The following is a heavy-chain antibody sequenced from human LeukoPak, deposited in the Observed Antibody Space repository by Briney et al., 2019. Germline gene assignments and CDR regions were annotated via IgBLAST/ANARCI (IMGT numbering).Heavy chain of an antibody. CDR3: ARDLPEDYDILTGYYLGGYAFDI. Sequence: ASVKVSCKASGYTFTSYGISWVRQAPGQGLEWMGWISAYNGNTNYAQKLQGRVTMTTDTSTSTAYMELRSLRSDDTAAYYCARDLPEDYDILTGYYLGGYAFDIWGQGTMVTVSS. V-gene: IGHV1-18*01. J-gene: IGHJ3*02. CDR1: GYTFTSYG. CDR2: ISAYNGNT. D-gene: IGHD3-9*01.